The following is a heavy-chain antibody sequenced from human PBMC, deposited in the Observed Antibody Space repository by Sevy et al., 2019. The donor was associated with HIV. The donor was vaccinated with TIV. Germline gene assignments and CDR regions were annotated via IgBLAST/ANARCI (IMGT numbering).Heavy chain of an antibody. J-gene: IGHJ6*02. CDR2: IYSGGST. CDR1: GFTVSSNY. D-gene: IGHD6-13*01. V-gene: IGHV3-53*05. Sequence: GGSLRLSCAASGFTVSSNYMSWVRQAPGKGLEWVSVIYSGGSTYYADSVKGRFTISRDNSKNTLYLQMNSLRAEDTAVYYCAREISGRIAAAVAHYYYGMDVWGQGTTVTVSS. CDR3: AREISGRIAAAVAHYYYGMDV.